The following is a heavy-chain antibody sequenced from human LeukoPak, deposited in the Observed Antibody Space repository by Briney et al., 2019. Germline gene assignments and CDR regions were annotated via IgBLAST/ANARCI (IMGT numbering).Heavy chain of an antibody. CDR2: ISAYNGNT. J-gene: IGHJ4*02. D-gene: IGHD3-22*01. V-gene: IGHV1-18*04. CDR3: ARARLTPAYDSSGYAFDY. CDR1: GYTFTSYG. Sequence: ASVKVSCKASGYTFTSYGISGVRQAPGQGLEWMGWISAYNGNTNYAQKLQGRVTMTTDTSTSTAYMELRSLRSDDTAVYYCARARLTPAYDSSGYAFDYWGQGTLVTVSS.